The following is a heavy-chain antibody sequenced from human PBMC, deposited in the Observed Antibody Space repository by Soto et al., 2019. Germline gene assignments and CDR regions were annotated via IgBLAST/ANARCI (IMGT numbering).Heavy chain of an antibody. D-gene: IGHD1-1*01. CDR3: AREEQLGPYYYYALDV. CDR2: IHSSGSA. J-gene: IGHJ6*02. CDR1: DGSISNSY. V-gene: IGHV4-4*07. Sequence: PSGTLALTCSVSDGSISNSYWSWIRQPPGKGLEWIGRIHSSGSAKYNPSLNSRVAMSVDTSKSQFSLEVSSLTAADTAVYYCAREEQLGPYYYYALDVWGQGTTVTVSS.